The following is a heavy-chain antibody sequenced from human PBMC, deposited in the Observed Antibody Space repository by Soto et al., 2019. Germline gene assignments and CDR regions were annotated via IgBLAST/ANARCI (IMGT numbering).Heavy chain of an antibody. V-gene: IGHV3-23*01. Sequence: GGSLRLSCAASGFTFSSYAMSWVRQAPGKGLEWVSAISGSGGSTYYADSVKGRFTISRDNSKNTLYLQMNSLRAEDTAVYYCATPIDSSGYWVLWYWGQGTLVTVSS. CDR3: ATPIDSSGYWVLWY. J-gene: IGHJ4*02. CDR1: GFTFSSYA. D-gene: IGHD3-22*01. CDR2: ISGSGGST.